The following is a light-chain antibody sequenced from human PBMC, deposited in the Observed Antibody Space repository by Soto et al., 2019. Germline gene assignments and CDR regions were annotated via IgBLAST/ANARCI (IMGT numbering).Light chain of an antibody. Sequence: DIPMTQSPSTLSASVGDRVTITCRASQSIGSWLAWYQQKPGKAPKLLIYKASSLESGVPSRFSGSGSGTEFTLTISSLQPDDFAAYYCQQYNSYSTWTFGQGTKVEIK. J-gene: IGKJ1*01. CDR3: QQYNSYSTWT. CDR2: KAS. V-gene: IGKV1-5*03. CDR1: QSIGSW.